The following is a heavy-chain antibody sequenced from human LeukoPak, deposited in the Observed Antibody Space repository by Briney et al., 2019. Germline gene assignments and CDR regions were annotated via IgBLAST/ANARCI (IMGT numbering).Heavy chain of an antibody. J-gene: IGHJ2*01. CDR1: GGSISSSRYY. Sequence: SETLSLTCTVSGGSISSSRYYWGWIRQPPGQGLEWIGRIYYSGSTYYNPSLKSRVTTSVDTSKNQFSLKLSSVTAADTAVYYCARHSSSGWRGYWYFDLWGRGTLVTVSS. D-gene: IGHD6-19*01. CDR2: IYYSGST. CDR3: ARHSSSGWRGYWYFDL. V-gene: IGHV4-39*01.